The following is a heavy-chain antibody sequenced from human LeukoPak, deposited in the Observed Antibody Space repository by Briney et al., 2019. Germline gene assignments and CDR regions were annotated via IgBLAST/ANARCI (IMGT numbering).Heavy chain of an antibody. Sequence: SETLSLTCTVSGGSISSYYWSWIRQPPGKGLEWIGNIYYSGSTNYNPSLKSRVTISVDTSKNQFSLKLSSVTAADTAVYYCARMVIRRIAAAGYNWFDPWDQGTLVTVSS. V-gene: IGHV4-59*01. J-gene: IGHJ5*02. D-gene: IGHD6-13*01. CDR2: IYYSGST. CDR1: GGSISSYY. CDR3: ARMVIRRIAAAGYNWFDP.